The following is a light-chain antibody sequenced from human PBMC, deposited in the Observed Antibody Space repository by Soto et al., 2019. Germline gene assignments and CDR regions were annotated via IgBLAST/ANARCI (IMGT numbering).Light chain of an antibody. V-gene: IGKV3D-7*01. CDR3: QQDYNLPNT. CDR2: GAS. J-gene: IGKJ5*01. CDR1: QSVSSSY. Sequence: PGERVTLSCRASQSVSSSYLPWYQQKPGQAPRLLIYGASTRATSIPARFSGSGSGTDFTLTISSLQPEDFAVYYCQQDYNLPNTFGQGTRLEIK.